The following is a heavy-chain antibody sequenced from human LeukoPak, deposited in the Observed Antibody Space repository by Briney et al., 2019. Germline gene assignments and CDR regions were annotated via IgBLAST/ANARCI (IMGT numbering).Heavy chain of an antibody. CDR1: GFTFTNYD. D-gene: IGHD4-23*01. CDR3: ARDGDTVLTRGYYYYMDV. V-gene: IGHV3-21*01. Sequence: GGSLRLSCEASGFTFTNYDMHWARQAPGKGLEWVSSISTSSSYIYYADSVKDRFTISRDNAKNSLYLQMNSLRAEDTALYYCARDGDTVLTRGYYYYMDVWGKGTTVTVSS. J-gene: IGHJ6*03. CDR2: ISTSSSYI.